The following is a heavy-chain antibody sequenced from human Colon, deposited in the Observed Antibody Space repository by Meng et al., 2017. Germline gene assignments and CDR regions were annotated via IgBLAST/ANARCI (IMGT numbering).Heavy chain of an antibody. J-gene: IGHJ4*02. V-gene: IGHV4-59*01. Sequence: QGQLQESGPGLVKPSQTLSLTCTVSGGSISGNYWSWIRQSPGRGLEWIAYIYYTGSTNYNPSFKSRATISVDTSKNQFSLNLASVTAADTAVYYCAKYDRPPYCFEYWGQGTLVTVSS. CDR1: GGSISGNY. CDR2: IYYTGST. CDR3: AKYDRPPYCFEY. D-gene: IGHD2-15*01.